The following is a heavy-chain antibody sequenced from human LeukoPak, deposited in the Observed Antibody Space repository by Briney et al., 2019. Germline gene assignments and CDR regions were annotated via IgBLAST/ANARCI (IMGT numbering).Heavy chain of an antibody. D-gene: IGHD1-26*01. V-gene: IGHV4-39*07. CDR1: SGSISSSGHY. CDR2: IYYRGST. Sequence: SETLSLICTVSSGSISSSGHYWGWIRQPPGRGPEWIGNIYYRGSTYYNPSLKSRVTMSIDTSKNQFSLNLSSVTAADTAVYYCTRYGGFFSWGQGTLVTVSS. CDR3: TRYGGFFS. J-gene: IGHJ5*02.